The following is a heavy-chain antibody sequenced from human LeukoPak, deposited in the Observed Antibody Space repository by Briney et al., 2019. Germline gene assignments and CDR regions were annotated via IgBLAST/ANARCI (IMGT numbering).Heavy chain of an antibody. J-gene: IGHJ4*02. V-gene: IGHV1-2*06. D-gene: IGHD2-15*01. Sequence: ASVKVSCKASGYTFTGYYMHWVRQAPGQGLEWMGRINPNSGGANYAQKFQGRVTMTRDTSISTAYMELSRLRSDDTAVYYCARVDANRIFDYWGQGTLVTVSS. CDR1: GYTFTGYY. CDR3: ARVDANRIFDY. CDR2: INPNSGGA.